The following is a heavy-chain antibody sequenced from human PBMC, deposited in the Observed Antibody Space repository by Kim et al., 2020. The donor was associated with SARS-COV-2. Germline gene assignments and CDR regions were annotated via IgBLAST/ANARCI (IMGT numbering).Heavy chain of an antibody. J-gene: IGHJ4*02. CDR2: IYYSGST. D-gene: IGHD3-10*01. V-gene: IGHV4-39*07. CDR1: GGSISSSSYY. CDR3: AREPTLRGVTRYYFDY. Sequence: SETLSLTCTVSGGSISSSSYYWGWIRQPPGKGLEWIGSIYYSGSTYYNPSLKSRVTISVDTSKNQFSLKLSSVTAADTAVYYCAREPTLRGVTRYYFDYWGQGTLVTVSS.